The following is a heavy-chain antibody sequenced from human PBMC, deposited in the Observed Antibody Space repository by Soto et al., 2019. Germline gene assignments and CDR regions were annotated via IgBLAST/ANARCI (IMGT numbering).Heavy chain of an antibody. CDR1: GFSLNNYG. CDR3: ARDRNFVFDY. CDR2: ISHDGNYK. J-gene: IGHJ4*02. Sequence: QVQLVESGGGVVQPGRSLRLSCAASGFSLNNYGMHWVRQAPGKGLEWVAVISHDGNYKDYADSVKGRFTISRDSSKNALYMQMDSPRAADTAVYYCARDRNFVFDYWGQGTLVTVSS. V-gene: IGHV3-33*01. D-gene: IGHD3-16*01.